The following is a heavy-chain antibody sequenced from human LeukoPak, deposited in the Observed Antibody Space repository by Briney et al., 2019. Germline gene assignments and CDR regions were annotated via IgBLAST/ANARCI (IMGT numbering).Heavy chain of an antibody. CDR1: GGSFSGYY. D-gene: IGHD4-17*01. J-gene: IGHJ4*02. V-gene: IGHV4-34*01. Sequence: SETLSLTCAVYGGSFSGYYWSWIRQPPGKGLEWIGEINHSGSTNYNPSLKSRVTISVDTSKNQFSLKLSSVTAADTAVYYCARYPRNDYGDLLFDYWGQGTLVTVSS. CDR3: ARYPRNDYGDLLFDY. CDR2: INHSGST.